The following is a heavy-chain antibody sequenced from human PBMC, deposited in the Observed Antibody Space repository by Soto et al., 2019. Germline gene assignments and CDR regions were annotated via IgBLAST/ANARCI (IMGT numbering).Heavy chain of an antibody. D-gene: IGHD2-2*01. Sequence: EVQLLESGGGLVQPGGSLRLSCAAAGFTFSSYAMSWVRQAPGKGLEWVPAISGRGGSTYYADSVRGRFTICKGNSKNTLNLQMNSLRAEDTAVYYCAKSRDIVVVPAGVGRYWYFDLWGRGTLVTVSS. J-gene: IGHJ2*01. CDR1: GFTFSSYA. CDR3: AKSRDIVVVPAGVGRYWYFDL. CDR2: ISGRGGST. V-gene: IGHV3-23*01.